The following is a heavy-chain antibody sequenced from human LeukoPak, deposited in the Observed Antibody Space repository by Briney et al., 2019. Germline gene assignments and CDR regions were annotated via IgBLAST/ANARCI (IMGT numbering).Heavy chain of an antibody. J-gene: IGHJ4*02. CDR2: IYYSGST. Sequence: SETLSLTGTVSGGSVSSGGYYWSWIRQPPGKGLEWIGYIYYSGSTNYNPSLKSRVTISVDTSKNQFSLKLSSVTAADTAVYYCARSPSGYRFDSWGQGTLVTVSS. V-gene: IGHV4-61*08. CDR3: ARSPSGYRFDS. D-gene: IGHD3-22*01. CDR1: GGSVSSGGYY.